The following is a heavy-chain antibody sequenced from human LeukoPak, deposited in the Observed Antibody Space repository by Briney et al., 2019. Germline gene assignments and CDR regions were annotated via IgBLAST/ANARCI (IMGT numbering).Heavy chain of an antibody. CDR3: ARQKWEQQGRDYYFNGLDV. V-gene: IGHV4-4*02. D-gene: IGHD1/OR15-1a*01. Sequence: SETLSLSCSVSIGSISSSKWWSWVRQSPVKGLEWIGEIYLYGTTNYNPSFTSRVTMSVDRSRNQFSLKLTSVTAADTAVYYCARQKWEQQGRDYYFNGLDVWGPGTTVIVSS. CDR1: IGSISSSKW. J-gene: IGHJ6*02. CDR2: IYLYGTT.